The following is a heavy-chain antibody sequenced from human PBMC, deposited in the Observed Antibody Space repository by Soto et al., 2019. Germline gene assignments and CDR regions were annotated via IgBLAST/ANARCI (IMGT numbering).Heavy chain of an antibody. Sequence: GGSLRLSCAASGFTFSSYVMSWVRQAPGKGLEWVSGISFTGTTYYADSVKGRFTISRDNSKSTLYLQMNSLRAEDTSVYYCAKEGGLSGSYYISSSYYFDYWGQGTLVTVSS. D-gene: IGHD1-26*01. CDR2: ISFTGTT. CDR3: AKEGGLSGSYYISSSYYFDY. J-gene: IGHJ4*02. V-gene: IGHV3-23*01. CDR1: GFTFSSYV.